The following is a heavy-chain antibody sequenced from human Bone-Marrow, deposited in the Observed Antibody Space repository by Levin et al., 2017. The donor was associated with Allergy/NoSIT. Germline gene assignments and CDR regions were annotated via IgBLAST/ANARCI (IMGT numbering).Heavy chain of an antibody. D-gene: IGHD3-10*01. Sequence: PGGSLRLSCAASGFTFSRYAMAWVRQAPGQGLEWVSGMSGSGGRTVYADSVKGRFTISRDNSKNIMYLQMNSLRVEDTALYYCARVMTGSGSYSNSHEIDYWGQGTLVTVSS. CDR3: ARVMTGSGSYSNSHEIDY. J-gene: IGHJ4*02. V-gene: IGHV3-23*01. CDR1: GFTFSRYA. CDR2: MSGSGGRT.